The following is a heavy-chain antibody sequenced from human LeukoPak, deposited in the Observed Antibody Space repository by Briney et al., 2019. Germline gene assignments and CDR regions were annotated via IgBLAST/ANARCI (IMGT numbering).Heavy chain of an antibody. V-gene: IGHV3-48*04. D-gene: IGHD2-15*01. CDR2: ISSSSDTI. Sequence: GGSLRLSCAASGFTFSSYAMHWVRQAPGKGLKWVSHISSSSDTIYYADSAKGRFTISRDNAKNSLYLQMNSLRAEDTAVYYCVRDRGCSGGSCYSWFYYYGMDVWGQGTTVTVSS. J-gene: IGHJ6*02. CDR3: VRDRGCSGGSCYSWFYYYGMDV. CDR1: GFTFSSYA.